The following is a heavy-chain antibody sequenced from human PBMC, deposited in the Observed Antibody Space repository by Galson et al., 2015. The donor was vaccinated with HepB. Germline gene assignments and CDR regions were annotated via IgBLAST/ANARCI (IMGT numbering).Heavy chain of an antibody. CDR1: GYSFITYW. CDR2: IYPGASDI. CDR3: ARGGLYSFFY. J-gene: IGHJ4*02. V-gene: IGHV5-51*01. Sequence: QSGAEVKKPGESLKISCKASGYSFITYWIGWVRQMPGKGLEWMGIIYPGASDIRYSPSFQGQVTISADKSITTAYLQWNSLKASDTAMYYCARGGLYSFFYWGQGTQVTVSS. D-gene: IGHD5-18*01.